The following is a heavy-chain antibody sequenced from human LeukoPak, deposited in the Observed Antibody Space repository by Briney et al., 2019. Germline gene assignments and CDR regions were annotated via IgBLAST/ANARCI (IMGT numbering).Heavy chain of an antibody. V-gene: IGHV3-74*01. J-gene: IGHJ5*02. Sequence: GGSLRLSCAASGFTFTNYWMHWVRQAPGKGLVWVSRIDIDGRTTTYADSVKGRFTISRDNSKNTLYLQMNSLRAEDTAVYYCARDYYDSSGSNNWFDPWGQGTLVTVSS. CDR3: ARDYYDSSGSNNWFDP. CDR1: GFTFTNYW. D-gene: IGHD3-22*01. CDR2: IDIDGRTT.